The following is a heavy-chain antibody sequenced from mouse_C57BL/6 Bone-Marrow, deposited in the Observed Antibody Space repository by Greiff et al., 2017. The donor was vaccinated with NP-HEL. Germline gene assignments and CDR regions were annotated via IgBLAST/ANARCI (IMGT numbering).Heavy chain of an antibody. CDR3: TPLYDYPFAY. CDR1: GFNIKDDY. V-gene: IGHV14-4*01. D-gene: IGHD2-4*01. J-gene: IGHJ3*01. CDR2: IDPENGDT. Sequence: VQLQQSGAELVRPGASVKLSCTASGFNIKDDYMHWVKQRPEQGLEWVGWIDPENGDTEYASKFQGKATITADTSSNTAYLQLSSLTSEDTAVYYCTPLYDYPFAYWGQGTLVTVSA.